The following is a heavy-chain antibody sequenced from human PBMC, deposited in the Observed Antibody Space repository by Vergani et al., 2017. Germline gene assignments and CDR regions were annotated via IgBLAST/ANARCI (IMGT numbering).Heavy chain of an antibody. Sequence: EVQLVQSGAEVKKPGESLRISCKGSGYSFTSYWISWVRQMPGKGLEWMGRIDPSDSYTNYSPSFQGHVTISADKSISTAYLQWSSLKASDTAMYYCARHANYYDSSGHFWGAFDIWGQGTMVTVSS. CDR2: IDPSDSYT. CDR3: ARHANYYDSSGHFWGAFDI. J-gene: IGHJ3*02. D-gene: IGHD3-22*01. V-gene: IGHV5-10-1*03. CDR1: GYSFTSYW.